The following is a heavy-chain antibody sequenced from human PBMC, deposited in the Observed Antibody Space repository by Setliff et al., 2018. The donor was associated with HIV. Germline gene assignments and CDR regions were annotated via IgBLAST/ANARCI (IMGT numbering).Heavy chain of an antibody. Sequence: PSETLSLTCTVSGYSISSGYYWGWIRQPPGKGLEWIGSIYHSGSTYYNPSLKSRVTISVDPSTEQFSLRLTSVTAADTALYYCARVDTILQFFDYWGQGTLVTVSS. CDR2: IYHSGST. D-gene: IGHD5-18*01. CDR1: GYSISSGYY. CDR3: ARVDTILQFFDY. J-gene: IGHJ4*02. V-gene: IGHV4-38-2*02.